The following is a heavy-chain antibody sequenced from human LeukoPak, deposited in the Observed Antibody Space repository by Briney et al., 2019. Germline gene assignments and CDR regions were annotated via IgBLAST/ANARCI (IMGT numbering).Heavy chain of an antibody. CDR3: ARASWGWYYFDY. Sequence: SETLSLTCTISGYSISSGYYWGWIRQPPGKGLEWIGSIYHSGSTYYNPSLKSRVTISVDTSKNQFSLKLSSVTAADTAVYYCARASWGWYYFDYWGQGTLVTVSS. V-gene: IGHV4-38-2*02. CDR1: GYSISSGYY. D-gene: IGHD2-2*01. CDR2: IYHSGST. J-gene: IGHJ4*02.